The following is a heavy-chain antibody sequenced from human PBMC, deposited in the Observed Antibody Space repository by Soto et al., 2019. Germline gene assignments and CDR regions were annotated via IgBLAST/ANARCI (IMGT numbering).Heavy chain of an antibody. CDR3: AIVRGGGPFDD. CDR2: IYYSGST. V-gene: IGHV4-31*02. Sequence: TLYVTXPVSGGSLSSNSYYCRWIRQHPGKGLEWIGYIYYSGSTYYNPSLKRRVTISVDTSKNQFSLKLTSVTAADPAVYYCAIVRGGGPFDDWGQGTLVTVSS. D-gene: IGHD1-26*01. J-gene: IGHJ4*02. CDR1: GGSLSSNSYY.